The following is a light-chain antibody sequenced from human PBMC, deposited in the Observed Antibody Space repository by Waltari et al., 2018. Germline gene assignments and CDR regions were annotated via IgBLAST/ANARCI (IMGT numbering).Light chain of an antibody. V-gene: IGLV1-44*01. CDR3: ATWDDGLGGVWV. CDR1: DSNIGDNV. J-gene: IGLJ3*02. CDR2: RND. Sequence: QSVLTQPPSASATPGHRVIISCSGSDSNIGDNVVNWYQQLPGTAPKLLIYRNDLRPSGVPVRFSAAQSGTSASLAISGLQSEDEADYYCATWDDGLGGVWVFGGGTKVTVL.